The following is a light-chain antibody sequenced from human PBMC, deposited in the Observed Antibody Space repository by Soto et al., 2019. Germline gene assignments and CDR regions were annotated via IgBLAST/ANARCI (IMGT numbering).Light chain of an antibody. CDR3: QQYNDHWT. V-gene: IGKV1-5*03. J-gene: IGKJ1*01. Sequence: DIQMTQSPSSLSASVGDRVTITCRASQSISTWLAWFQQKPGKAPKLLIYRASSLESGAPSRFSGSGSGTEFTLTISSLQPDDFATYYCQQYNDHWTFGQGTKVDI. CDR1: QSISTW. CDR2: RAS.